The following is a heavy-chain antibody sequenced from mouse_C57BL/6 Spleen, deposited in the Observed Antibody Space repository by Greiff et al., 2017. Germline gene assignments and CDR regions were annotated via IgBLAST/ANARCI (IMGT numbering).Heavy chain of an antibody. CDR2: ISGGGGNT. J-gene: IGHJ1*03. D-gene: IGHD1-1*01. V-gene: IGHV5-9*01. Sequence: EVKLVESGGGLVKPGGSLKLSCAASGFTFSSYTMSWVRQTPEKRLEWVATISGGGGNTYYPDSVKGRFTISRDNAKNTLYLQMSSLRSEDTALYYCARLSDYYGSSPTRYFDVWGTGTTVTVSS. CDR3: ARLSDYYGSSPTRYFDV. CDR1: GFTFSSYT.